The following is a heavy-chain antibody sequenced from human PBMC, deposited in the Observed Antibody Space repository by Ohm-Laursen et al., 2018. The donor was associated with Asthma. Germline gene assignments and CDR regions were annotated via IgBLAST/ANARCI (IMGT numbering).Heavy chain of an antibody. CDR1: GGTFSSYA. Sequence: SSVKVSCKASGGTFSSYAISWVRQAPGQGLEWMGGIIPIFGTANYAQKFQGRVTITADESTSTAYMELSSLRGDDTAVYYCARGQGNGDISGSDPFDLWGQGTTVIVSS. J-gene: IGHJ3*01. D-gene: IGHD3-10*01. V-gene: IGHV1-69*01. CDR3: ARGQGNGDISGSDPFDL. CDR2: IIPIFGTA.